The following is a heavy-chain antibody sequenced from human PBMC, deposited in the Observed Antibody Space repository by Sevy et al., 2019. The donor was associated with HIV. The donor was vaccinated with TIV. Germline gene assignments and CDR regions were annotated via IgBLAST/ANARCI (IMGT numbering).Heavy chain of an antibody. J-gene: IGHJ4*02. CDR3: AADLPNSSGPPYFDY. CDR2: IVVGSGNT. D-gene: IGHD3-22*01. Sequence: ASVKVSCKASGFTFTSSAMQWVRQARGQRLEWIGWIVVGSGNTNYAQKFQERVTITRDMSTSTAYMELSSLRSEDTAVYYCAADLPNSSGPPYFDYWGQGTLVTVSS. CDR1: GFTFTSSA. V-gene: IGHV1-58*02.